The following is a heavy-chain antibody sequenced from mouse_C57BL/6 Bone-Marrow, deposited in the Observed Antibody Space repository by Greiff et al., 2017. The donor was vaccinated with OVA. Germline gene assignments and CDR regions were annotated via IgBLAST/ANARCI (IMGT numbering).Heavy chain of an antibody. V-gene: IGHV14-3*01. J-gene: IGHJ2*01. D-gene: IGHD1-1*01. CDR1: GFNIKNTY. CDR3: ASPITTVVAPYYFDY. Sequence: EVQGVESVAELVRPGASVKLSCTASGFNIKNTYMHWVKQRPEQGLEWIGRIDPANGNTKYAPKFQGKATITADTSSNTAYLQLSSLTSEDTAIYYCASPITTVVAPYYFDYWGQGTTLTVSS. CDR2: IDPANGNT.